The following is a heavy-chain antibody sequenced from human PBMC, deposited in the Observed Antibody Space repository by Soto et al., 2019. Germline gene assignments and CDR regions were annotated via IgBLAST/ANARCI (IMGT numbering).Heavy chain of an antibody. CDR3: AQGEVGAWGT. Sequence: QITLKESGPPLVKPTQTLTLTCTFSGFSLSTSGVGVGWIRQPPGKALEWLALIYWDDDKQYSPSLKSRLTITKHTSKNQVVLTMTNMDPVDTATYYCAQGEVGAWGTWGQGTMVTVSS. V-gene: IGHV2-5*02. CDR2: IYWDDDK. D-gene: IGHD3-16*01. J-gene: IGHJ3*01. CDR1: GFSLSTSGVG.